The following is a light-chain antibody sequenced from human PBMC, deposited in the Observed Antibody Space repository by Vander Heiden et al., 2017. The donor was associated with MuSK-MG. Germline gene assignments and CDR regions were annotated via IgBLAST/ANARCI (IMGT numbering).Light chain of an antibody. CDR1: QSISNN. CDR3: QQSYSTPLT. J-gene: IGKJ4*01. Sequence: DIQMTQSPSSLSASVGDRVTITCRASQSISNNLNWYQQKPGKAPKLLIFAASNLQSGVPTRFSGSRSGTDFTLTISSLQPEDFATYYCQQSYSTPLTFGGGTKVDIK. CDR2: AAS. V-gene: IGKV1-39*01.